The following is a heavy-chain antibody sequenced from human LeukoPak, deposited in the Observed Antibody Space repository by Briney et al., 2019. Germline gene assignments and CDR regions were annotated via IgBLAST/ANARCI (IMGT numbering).Heavy chain of an antibody. V-gene: IGHV5-51*01. CDR2: ISPADSDT. Sequence: GESLKISCQVSGYNFATYWIGWVCQMPGKGLEWMGIISPADSDTRYSPSFQGQVTISADKSINTAYLQWSSLRASGTAIYYCARQAALAGPGIDYWGQGTLVTVSS. D-gene: IGHD6-19*01. J-gene: IGHJ4*02. CDR3: ARQAALAGPGIDY. CDR1: GYNFATYW.